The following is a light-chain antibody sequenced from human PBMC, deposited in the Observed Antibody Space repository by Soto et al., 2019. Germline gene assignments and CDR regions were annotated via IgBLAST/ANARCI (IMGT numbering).Light chain of an antibody. CDR2: AAS. Sequence: DIQMTQSPTSLSASVGDRVTITCRASQGIRNFVAWYQQKPGKAPKLLIYAASTLKSGVTSRFSGSGSGTDFTLTINSLQPEDAATYSCQKYSSVPVFGPGTKVEIK. J-gene: IGKJ3*01. V-gene: IGKV1-27*01. CDR3: QKYSSVPV. CDR1: QGIRNF.